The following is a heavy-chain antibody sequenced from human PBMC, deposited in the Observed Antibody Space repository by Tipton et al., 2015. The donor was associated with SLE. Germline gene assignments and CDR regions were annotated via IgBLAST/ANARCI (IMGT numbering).Heavy chain of an antibody. D-gene: IGHD3-10*01. CDR2: IFSSGST. CDR3: ARRSGISLIQGALLAYYFDS. CDR1: GGSISGYY. V-gene: IGHV4-59*08. Sequence: TLSLTCTVSGGSISGYYWSWIRQPPGKGLEWIGYIFSSGSTNYNSSLWSRVTISVDTSKNQFSLKLSSVTAADTAVYFCARRSGISLIQGALLAYYFDSWGQGTLVTVSS. J-gene: IGHJ4*02.